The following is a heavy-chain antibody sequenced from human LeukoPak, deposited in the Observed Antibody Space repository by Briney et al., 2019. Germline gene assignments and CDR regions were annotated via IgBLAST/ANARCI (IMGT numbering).Heavy chain of an antibody. D-gene: IGHD1-26*01. CDR2: FDPEDGET. CDR1: GYTLTELS. CDR3: ATVRYEWEPSNFDY. Sequence: ASVKVSCKVSGYTLTELSMHWVRQAPGKGLEWMGGFDPEDGETIYAQKFQGRVTMTEDKSTDTAYMELSSLRSEDTAVYYCATVRYEWEPSNFDYWGQGTLVTVSS. J-gene: IGHJ4*02. V-gene: IGHV1-24*01.